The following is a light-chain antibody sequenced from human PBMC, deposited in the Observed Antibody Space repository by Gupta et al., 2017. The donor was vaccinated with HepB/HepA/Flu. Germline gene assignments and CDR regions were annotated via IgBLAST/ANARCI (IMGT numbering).Light chain of an antibody. Sequence: EIVLTQSPGTLSLSPGERATLSCRASQSVRNNCLAWFQQKPGQAPRLLIYGASSRATGIPDRFSGSGSGTDFTLTISRLEPEDFAVYYCQQYGTSPRSFGQGTKLEIK. J-gene: IGKJ2*04. V-gene: IGKV3-20*01. CDR2: GAS. CDR3: QQYGTSPRS. CDR1: QSVRNNC.